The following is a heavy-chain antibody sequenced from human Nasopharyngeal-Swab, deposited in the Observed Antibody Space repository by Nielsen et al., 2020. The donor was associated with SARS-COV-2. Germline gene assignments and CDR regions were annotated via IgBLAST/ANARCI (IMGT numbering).Heavy chain of an antibody. CDR2: INPNSGGT. V-gene: IGHV1-2*06. J-gene: IGHJ6*02. Sequence: ASVKVSCKASGYTFTGYYMHWVRQAPGQGLEWMGRINPNSGGTNYAQKFQGRVTMTRDMSISTAYMELSRLRSDDTAVYYCARELSGSYFAYYGMDVWGQGTTVTVSS. CDR1: GYTFTGYY. CDR3: ARELSGSYFAYYGMDV. D-gene: IGHD1-26*01.